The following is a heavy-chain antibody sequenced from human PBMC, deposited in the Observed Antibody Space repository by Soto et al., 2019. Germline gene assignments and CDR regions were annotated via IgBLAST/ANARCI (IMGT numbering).Heavy chain of an antibody. CDR2: IAYDGTNK. D-gene: IGHD6-19*01. CDR3: AREHWVAGAPIFDC. V-gene: IGHV3-30-3*01. CDR1: GFTFNSYA. J-gene: IGHJ4*02. Sequence: QVQLVESGGGVVQPGRSLRLSCAASGFTFNSYAMHWVRQAPGKGLEWVAVIAYDGTNKYYADSVKGRFTISRDNSKNTLYLQMNSLRAEDTAVYYCAREHWVAGAPIFDCWGQGTLVTVSS.